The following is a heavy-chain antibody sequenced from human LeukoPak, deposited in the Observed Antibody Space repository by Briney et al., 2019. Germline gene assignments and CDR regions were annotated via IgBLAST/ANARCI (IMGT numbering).Heavy chain of an antibody. CDR2: IYYSGST. V-gene: IGHV4-30-4*01. Sequence: SETLSLTCTVSGGSISSGDYYWSWIRQPPGKGLEWIGYIYYSGSTYYNPSLKSRVTISVDTSKNQFSLKLSSVTAADTAVYYCARHKGVDPYRIFYFDYWGQGTLVTVSS. J-gene: IGHJ4*02. CDR1: GGSISSGDYY. D-gene: IGHD3-16*02. CDR3: ARHKGVDPYRIFYFDY.